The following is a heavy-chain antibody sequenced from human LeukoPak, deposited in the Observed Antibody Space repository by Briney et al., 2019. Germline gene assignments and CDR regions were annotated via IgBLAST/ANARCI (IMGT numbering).Heavy chain of an antibody. D-gene: IGHD3-22*01. V-gene: IGHV3-66*01. CDR2: IYSGGST. CDR1: GFTVSSNY. CDR3: ARDLGHYYDSSGYYDAFDI. Sequence: GGSLRLSCAASGFTVSSNYMSWVRQAPGKGLEWVSVIYSGGSTYYADSVKSRFTISRDNSKNTLYLQMNSLRAEDTAVYYCARDLGHYYDSSGYYDAFDIWGQGTMVTVSS. J-gene: IGHJ3*02.